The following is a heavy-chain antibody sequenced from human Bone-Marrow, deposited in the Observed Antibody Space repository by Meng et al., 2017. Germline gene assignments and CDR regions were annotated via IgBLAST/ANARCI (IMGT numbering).Heavy chain of an antibody. V-gene: IGHV3-33*01. Sequence: GESLKISCAASGFTFSSYGMHWVRQAPGKGLEWVAVIWYDGGNKYYADSVKGRFTISRDNSKNTLYLQMNSLRAEDTAVYYCARDHRPIGDPRNHFDYWGQGTLVTVSS. D-gene: IGHD1-14*01. CDR1: GFTFSSYG. CDR2: IWYDGGNK. CDR3: ARDHRPIGDPRNHFDY. J-gene: IGHJ4*02.